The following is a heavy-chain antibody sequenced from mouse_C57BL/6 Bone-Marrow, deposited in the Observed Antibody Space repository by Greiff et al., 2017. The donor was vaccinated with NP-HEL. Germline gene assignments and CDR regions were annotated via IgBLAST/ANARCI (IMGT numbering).Heavy chain of an antibody. CDR1: GYTFTSYG. D-gene: IGHD1-1*01. J-gene: IGHJ2*01. CDR3: AREGYYYGSSFDY. CDR2: IYPRSGNT. Sequence: VKLMESGAELARPGASVKLSCKASGYTFTSYGISWVKQRTGQGLEWIGEIYPRSGNTYYNEKFKGKATLTADKSSSTAYMELRSLTSEDSAVYFYAREGYYYGSSFDYWGQGTTLTVSS. V-gene: IGHV1-81*01.